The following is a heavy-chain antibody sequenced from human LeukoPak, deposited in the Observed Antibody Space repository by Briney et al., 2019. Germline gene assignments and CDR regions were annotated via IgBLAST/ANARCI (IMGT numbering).Heavy chain of an antibody. V-gene: IGHV4-59*01. Sequence: SETLSLTCTVSGGSISSYYWRWIRQPPGEGLEWIGYIYYSGSTNYNPSLKSRVTISVDTSKNQFSLKLSSVTAADTAVYYCARVVSGYDFWSGYQGSYFDYWGQGTLVTVSS. J-gene: IGHJ4*02. CDR3: ARVVSGYDFWSGYQGSYFDY. CDR1: GGSISSYY. CDR2: IYYSGST. D-gene: IGHD3-3*01.